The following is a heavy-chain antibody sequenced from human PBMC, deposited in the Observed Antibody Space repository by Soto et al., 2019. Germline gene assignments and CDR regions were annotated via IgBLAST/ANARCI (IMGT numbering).Heavy chain of an antibody. V-gene: IGHV3-30*18. D-gene: IGHD5-18*01. CDR2: ISYDGSNK. CDR1: GFTFSSYG. J-gene: IGHJ6*02. CDR3: AKSDTAMVFASYYYYYYGMDV. Sequence: SGGSLRLSCAASGFTFSSYGMHWVRQAPGKGLEWVAVISYDGSNKYYADSVKGRFTISRDNSKNTLYLQMNSLRAEDTAVYYCAKSDTAMVFASYYYYYYGMDVWGQGTTVTVSS.